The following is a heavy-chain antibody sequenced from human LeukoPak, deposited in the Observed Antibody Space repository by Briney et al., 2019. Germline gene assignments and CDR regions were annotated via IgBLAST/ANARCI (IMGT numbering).Heavy chain of an antibody. V-gene: IGHV4-59*01. D-gene: IGHD3-10*01. J-gene: IGHJ4*02. Sequence: SETLSLTCIVSAGSISSYYWSWIRQPPGKGLEWIGYIYYDGSTNYNPSLKSRVTISIDTSRNQFSLKLNSVTTADTAVYYCASNYYGTNRFDYWGQGTLVTVSS. CDR3: ASNYYGTNRFDY. CDR2: IYYDGST. CDR1: AGSISSYY.